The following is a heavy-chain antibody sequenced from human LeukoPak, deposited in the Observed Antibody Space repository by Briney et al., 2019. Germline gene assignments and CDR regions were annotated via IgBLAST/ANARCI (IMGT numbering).Heavy chain of an antibody. CDR1: GGSISSGSYY. J-gene: IGHJ5*02. CDR2: IYTSGST. CDR3: ARDGPRKYDFWSADLRAWFDP. V-gene: IGHV4-61*02. Sequence: PSETLSLTCTVSGGSISSGSYYWSWIRQPAGKGLEWIGRIYTSGSTNYNPSLKSRVTISVDTSKNQFSLKLSSVTAADTAVYYCARDGPRKYDFWSADLRAWFDPWGQGTLVTVSS. D-gene: IGHD3-3*01.